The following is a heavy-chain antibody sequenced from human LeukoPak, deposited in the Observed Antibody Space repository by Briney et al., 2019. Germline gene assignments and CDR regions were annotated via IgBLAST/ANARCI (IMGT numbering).Heavy chain of an antibody. Sequence: PGRSLRLSCAASGFTFSSYTMHWVRQAPGKGLEWVAFIRYDGSNKYYADSVKGRFTISRDNSKNTLYLQMNSLRAEDTAVYYCAGRWRYAIAAAPFFNWGQGTLVTVSS. CDR1: GFTFSSYT. D-gene: IGHD6-13*01. J-gene: IGHJ4*02. CDR2: IRYDGSNK. V-gene: IGHV3-30*04. CDR3: AGRWRYAIAAAPFFN.